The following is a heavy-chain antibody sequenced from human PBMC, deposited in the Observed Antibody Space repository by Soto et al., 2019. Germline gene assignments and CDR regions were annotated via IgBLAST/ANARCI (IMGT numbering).Heavy chain of an antibody. CDR3: AKPLRFLEWTYYYGMDV. Sequence: QVQLVESGGGVVQPGRSLRLSCAASGFTFSSYGMHWVRQAPGKGLEWVAVISYDGSNKYYVDSVKGRFTISRDNSKNTLYLQMNSLRAEDTAVYYCAKPLRFLEWTYYYGMDVWGQGTTVTVSS. CDR1: GFTFSSYG. V-gene: IGHV3-30*18. J-gene: IGHJ6*02. CDR2: ISYDGSNK. D-gene: IGHD3-3*01.